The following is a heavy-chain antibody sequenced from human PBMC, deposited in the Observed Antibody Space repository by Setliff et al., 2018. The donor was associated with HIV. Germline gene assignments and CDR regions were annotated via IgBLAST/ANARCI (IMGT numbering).Heavy chain of an antibody. J-gene: IGHJ5*02. D-gene: IGHD2-2*01. CDR2: INLNSGGT. CDR3: ARDVPTYCSSINCYDTMNQNWFDP. CDR1: GYRFTDYY. V-gene: IGHV1-2*02. Sequence: ASVKVSCKASGYRFTDYYMHWVRQAPGQGLEWMGWINLNSGGTNYAQRFRGRVTMTIDTSTSTAYTELRSLRSDDTAVYYCARDVPTYCSSINCYDTMNQNWFDPWGQGTLVTVSS.